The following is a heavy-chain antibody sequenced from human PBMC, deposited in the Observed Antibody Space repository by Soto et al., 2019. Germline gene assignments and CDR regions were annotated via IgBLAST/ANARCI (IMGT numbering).Heavy chain of an antibody. J-gene: IGHJ4*02. CDR2: ISYDGSNK. D-gene: IGHD3-22*01. Sequence: PGGSLRLSCAASGFTFSSYAMHWVRQAPGKGLEWVAVISYDGSNKYYADSVKGRFTISRDNSKNTLYLQMNSLRAEDTAVYYCASRNYDSSGYYYYFDYWGQGALVTVSS. CDR1: GFTFSSYA. V-gene: IGHV3-30-3*01. CDR3: ASRNYDSSGYYYYFDY.